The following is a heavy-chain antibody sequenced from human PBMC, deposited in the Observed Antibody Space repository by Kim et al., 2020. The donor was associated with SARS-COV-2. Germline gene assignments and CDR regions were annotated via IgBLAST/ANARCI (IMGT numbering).Heavy chain of an antibody. CDR2: IYHSGST. D-gene: IGHD2-2*01. Sequence: SETLSLTCTVSGYSISSGYYWGWIRQPPGKGLEWIGSIYHSGSTYYNPSLKSRVTISVDTSKNQFSLKLSSVTAADTAVYYCARTGYCSSTSCYDIVLMVYALHFDYWGQGTLVTVSS. CDR3: ARTGYCSSTSCYDIVLMVYALHFDY. CDR1: GYSISSGYY. V-gene: IGHV4-38-2*02. J-gene: IGHJ4*02.